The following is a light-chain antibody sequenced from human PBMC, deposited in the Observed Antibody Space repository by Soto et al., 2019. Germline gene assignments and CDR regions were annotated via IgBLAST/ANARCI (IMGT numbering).Light chain of an antibody. V-gene: IGKV3-11*01. Sequence: EIVLTQSPATLSLSPAERATLSCMASQSVSSFLAWYEQKRGQAPRLLIYDTSNRTTVILARFRGSGSGLNFTLNISSLEPEDFAVYYCQQHSNLLTFGGGTKVDIK. CDR2: DTS. CDR3: QQHSNLLT. J-gene: IGKJ4*01. CDR1: QSVSSF.